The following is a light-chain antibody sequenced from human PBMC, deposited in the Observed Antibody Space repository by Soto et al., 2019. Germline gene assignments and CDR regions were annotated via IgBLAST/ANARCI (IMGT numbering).Light chain of an antibody. V-gene: IGLV2-23*01. CDR3: CSHAGTYTLV. CDR1: STDVGNSKF. CDR2: EGT. Sequence: QSALTQPASVSGSPGQSLTISCTGSSTDVGNSKFVSWYQLHPGQAPKLMIYEGTKRPSGTSNRFSGSYSGNTASLTISGLQTEDEADYYCCSHAGTYTLVFGGGTKQTVL. J-gene: IGLJ3*02.